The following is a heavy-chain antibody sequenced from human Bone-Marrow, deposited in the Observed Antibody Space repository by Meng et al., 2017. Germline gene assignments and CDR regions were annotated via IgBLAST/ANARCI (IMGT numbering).Heavy chain of an antibody. D-gene: IGHD1-1*01. CDR3: AWDDRAKFDY. CDR1: GFTFSNAW. CDR2: IKSKPDGETS. V-gene: IGHV3-15*01. J-gene: IGHJ4*02. Sequence: GSLRLSCVASGFTFSNAWMSWVRQAPGKGLEWVGRIKSKPDGETSDYSTPVKDRFTISRDDSKNTLYLQMNSLKIEDPAVYYCAWDDRAKFDYWGQGTLVTVSS.